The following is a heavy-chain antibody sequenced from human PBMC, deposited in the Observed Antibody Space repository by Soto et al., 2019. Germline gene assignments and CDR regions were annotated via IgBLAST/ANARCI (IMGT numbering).Heavy chain of an antibody. Sequence: QLQLQEWGPGLVKPSETLSLTCTVSGGSISISGYYWVLIRQPPGQGLEWIACIYYSGSTYYNPSLTSRVTIYGDTSKNQFSLKLSSVTAADTAVYYCARELGYCSGGNCYSLNAFDIWGQGTMVTVSS. V-gene: IGHV4-39*01. D-gene: IGHD2-15*01. J-gene: IGHJ3*02. CDR1: GGSISISGYY. CDR2: IYYSGST. CDR3: ARELGYCSGGNCYSLNAFDI.